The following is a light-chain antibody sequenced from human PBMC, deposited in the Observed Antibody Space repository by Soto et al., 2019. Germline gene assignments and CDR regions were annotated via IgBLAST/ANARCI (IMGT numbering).Light chain of an antibody. CDR3: QQYHSTPT. Sequence: DIQMTQSPSSLSASVGDRVTITCRASQSISSYLNWYQQKPGKAPKFLIYGASSLQSGVPSRFSGGGSGTDFNLTISSLQPEDFATYYCQQYHSTPTFGQGTKVEIK. V-gene: IGKV1-39*01. J-gene: IGKJ1*01. CDR1: QSISSY. CDR2: GAS.